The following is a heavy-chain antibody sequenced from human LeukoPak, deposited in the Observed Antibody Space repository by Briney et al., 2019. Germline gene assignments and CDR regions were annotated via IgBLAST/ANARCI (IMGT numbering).Heavy chain of an antibody. D-gene: IGHD6-13*01. CDR1: GFTFSSYG. Sequence: GGTLRLSCAASGFTFSSYGMSWVRQAPGKGLEWVSAISGSGGSTYYADSVKGRFTISRDNSKNTLYLQMNSLRAEDTAVYYCAKGSRIAAAANWFDPWGQGTLVTVSS. CDR3: AKGSRIAAAANWFDP. V-gene: IGHV3-23*01. CDR2: ISGSGGST. J-gene: IGHJ5*02.